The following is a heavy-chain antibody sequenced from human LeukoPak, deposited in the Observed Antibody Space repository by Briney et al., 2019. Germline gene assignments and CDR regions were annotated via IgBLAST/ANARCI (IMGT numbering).Heavy chain of an antibody. Sequence: GGSLRFSCAASGFTFSSYWMHWVRQAPGKGLVWVSRINSDGSSTSYADSVKGRFTISRDNAKNTLYLQMNSLRAEDTAVYYCAKCFWSGYYYYMDAWGKGTTVTVSS. D-gene: IGHD3-3*01. V-gene: IGHV3-74*01. CDR1: GFTFSSYW. J-gene: IGHJ6*03. CDR3: AKCFWSGYYYYMDA. CDR2: INSDGSST.